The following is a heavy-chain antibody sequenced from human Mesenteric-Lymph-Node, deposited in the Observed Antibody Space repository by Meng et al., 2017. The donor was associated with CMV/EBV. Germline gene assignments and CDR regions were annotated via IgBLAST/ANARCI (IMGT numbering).Heavy chain of an antibody. CDR1: GFTFSDYY. V-gene: IGHV3-30-3*01. Sequence: GESLKISCAASGFTFSDYYMSWVRQAPGKGLEWVAGISHDGYNEDYADSVKGRFTISRDNSKNTLYLQMNSLRAEDTAAYYCARHLDYVGYYGMDVWGQGTSVTVSS. CDR2: ISHDGYNE. D-gene: IGHD4-17*01. CDR3: ARHLDYVGYYGMDV. J-gene: IGHJ6*02.